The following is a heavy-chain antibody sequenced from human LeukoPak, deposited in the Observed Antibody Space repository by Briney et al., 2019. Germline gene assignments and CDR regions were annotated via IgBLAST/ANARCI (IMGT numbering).Heavy chain of an antibody. CDR3: AISPESDN. D-gene: IGHD1-14*01. J-gene: IGHJ4*02. Sequence: PGGSLRLSCAASGFTFSSYWMHWVRQAPGEGLVWVSRINSDGSNTNYADSVKGRFTISRDNAKNTLYLQMNSLRAEDTAVYYCAISPESDNWGQGTLVAVSS. CDR2: INSDGSNT. V-gene: IGHV3-74*01. CDR1: GFTFSSYW.